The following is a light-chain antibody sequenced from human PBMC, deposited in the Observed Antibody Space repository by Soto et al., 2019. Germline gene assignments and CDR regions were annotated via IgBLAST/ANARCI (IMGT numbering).Light chain of an antibody. CDR1: SSDVGGYDY. CDR3: SSYTSSNTPFV. CDR2: DVS. J-gene: IGLJ1*01. V-gene: IGLV2-14*01. Sequence: SVLTQPASGSGSPGQSITISCTGTSSDVGGYDYVSWYQQHPGKAPKLMIYDVSSRPSGVSNRFSGSKSGNTASLAISGLQAEDEADYYCSSYTSSNTPFVFGTGTKVTVL.